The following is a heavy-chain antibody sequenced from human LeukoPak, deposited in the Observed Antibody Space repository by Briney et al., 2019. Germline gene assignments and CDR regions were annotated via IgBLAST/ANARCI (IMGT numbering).Heavy chain of an antibody. CDR2: IIPIFGTA. V-gene: IGHV1-69*05. CDR1: GGTFSSYA. J-gene: IGHJ4*02. Sequence: SVKVSCRASGGTFSSYAISWVRQAPGQGLEWMGGIIPIFGTANYAQKFQGRVTITTDESTSTAYLELSSLRSEDTAVYYCARDGGYSYGYSFDSWGQGTLVTVSS. D-gene: IGHD5-18*01. CDR3: ARDGGYSYGYSFDS.